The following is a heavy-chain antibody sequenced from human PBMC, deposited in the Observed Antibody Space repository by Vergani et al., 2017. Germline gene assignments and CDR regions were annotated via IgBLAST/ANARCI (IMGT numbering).Heavy chain of an antibody. CDR3: ARFSGSGIGY. V-gene: IGHV1-2*02. J-gene: IGHJ4*02. CDR2: INPNSGGI. CDR1: GYTFTGYY. Sequence: QVQLVQSGAEVKKPGASVKVSCKASGYTFTGYYMHWVRQAPGQGLEWMGWINPNSGGINYAQKFQGRVTMTRETSISTAYMERRSLRSDDTAVYYCARFSGSGIGYWGQGSLVTVYS. D-gene: IGHD3-10*01.